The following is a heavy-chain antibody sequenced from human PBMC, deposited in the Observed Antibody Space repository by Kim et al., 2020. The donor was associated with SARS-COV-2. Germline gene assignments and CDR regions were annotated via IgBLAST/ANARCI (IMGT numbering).Heavy chain of an antibody. Sequence: ASVKVSCKASGYTFTGYYMHWVRQAPGQGLEWMGWINPNSGGTNYAQKFQGWVTMTRDTSISTAYMELSRLRSDDTAVYYCARGGGGTWAILWWLDYWGQGTLVTVSS. CDR2: INPNSGGT. CDR3: ARGGGGTWAILWWLDY. J-gene: IGHJ4*02. CDR1: GYTFTGYY. V-gene: IGHV1-2*04. D-gene: IGHD2-21*01.